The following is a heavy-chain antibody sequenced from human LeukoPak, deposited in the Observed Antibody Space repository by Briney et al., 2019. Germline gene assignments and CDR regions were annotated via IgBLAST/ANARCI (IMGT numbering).Heavy chain of an antibody. CDR3: ARDGAIAAAPYNWFDP. V-gene: IGHV1-2*02. CDR1: GYTFTGYY. Sequence: ASVTVSCTASGYTFTGYYMHWVRQAPGQGLEWMGWINPNSGGTNYAQKFQGRVTMTRDTSISTAYMELSRLRSDDTAVYYCARDGAIAAAPYNWFDPWGQGTLVTVSS. J-gene: IGHJ5*02. CDR2: INPNSGGT. D-gene: IGHD6-13*01.